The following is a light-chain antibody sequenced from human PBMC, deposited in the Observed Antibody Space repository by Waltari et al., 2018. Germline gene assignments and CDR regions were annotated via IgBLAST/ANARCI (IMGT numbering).Light chain of an antibody. CDR1: SSDVGGYNY. Sequence: QSALTQPASVSGSPGQSITISCTGTSSDVGGYNYVFWYQPHPGKAPKLMIYDVSNRPSGVSNRFSGSKSGNTASLTISGLQAEDEAYYYCSSYTSSSTPWVFGGGTKLTVL. CDR3: SSYTSSSTPWV. V-gene: IGLV2-14*01. CDR2: DVS. J-gene: IGLJ3*02.